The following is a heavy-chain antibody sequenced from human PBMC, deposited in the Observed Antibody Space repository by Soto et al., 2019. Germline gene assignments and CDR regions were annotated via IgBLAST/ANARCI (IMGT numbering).Heavy chain of an antibody. D-gene: IGHD2-2*01. V-gene: IGHV4-31*03. CDR3: ARDAGGWYQLLSPRFDP. Sequence: PSETLSLTCTVSGGSISSGGYYWSWIRQHPGKGLEWIGYIYYSGSAYYNPSLKSRATISVDTSKNQFSLRLSSVTAADTAVYYCARDAGGWYQLLSPRFDPWGQGTLVTVSS. J-gene: IGHJ5*02. CDR1: GGSISSGGYY. CDR2: IYYSGSA.